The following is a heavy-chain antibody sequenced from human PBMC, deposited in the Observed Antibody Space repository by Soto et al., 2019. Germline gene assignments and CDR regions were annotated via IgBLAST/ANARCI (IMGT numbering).Heavy chain of an antibody. V-gene: IGHV3-30-3*01. J-gene: IGHJ3*02. D-gene: IGHD2-2*01. Sequence: QGQLVESGRDMVQPGRSLRLSCAASGFTFSHYPMHWVRQAPGKGLEWVAAISYDGSDKYYAESLKGRFTISRDNPRNNLYLQLESVTPDDTAVYYCARQLGSREVPAALGAFEIWGRGTMVTVSS. CDR2: ISYDGSDK. CDR1: GFTFSHYP. CDR3: ARQLGSREVPAALGAFEI.